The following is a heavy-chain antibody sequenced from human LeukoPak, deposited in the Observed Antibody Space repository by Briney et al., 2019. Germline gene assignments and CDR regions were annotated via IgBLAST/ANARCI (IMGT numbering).Heavy chain of an antibody. D-gene: IGHD6-13*01. Sequence: GGSLRLSCAASGSTFSNYEMIWVRQAPGKGLEWLSYVSVSGGATEYADSVKGRFTTSRDDAKNTLYLQMNTLRAEDTAIYYCARKTDRPGAVGRDRYFDLWGRGTLVTVSS. V-gene: IGHV3-48*03. CDR1: GSTFSNYE. J-gene: IGHJ2*01. CDR2: VSVSGGAT. CDR3: ARKTDRPGAVGRDRYFDL.